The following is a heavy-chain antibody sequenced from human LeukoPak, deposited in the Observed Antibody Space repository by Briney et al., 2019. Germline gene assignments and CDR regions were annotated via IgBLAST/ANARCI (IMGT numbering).Heavy chain of an antibody. D-gene: IGHD2-21*02. V-gene: IGHV1-3*03. CDR1: GYTFISYA. CDR3: AREHYCGGDCFVDY. Sequence: ASVKVSCKASGYTFISYAMHWVRQAPGQRLEWMGWINAGNGNTKYSQEFQGRVTITRDTSASTAYMELSSLRSEDMAVYYCAREHYCGGDCFVDYWGQGTLVTVSS. CDR2: INAGNGNT. J-gene: IGHJ4*02.